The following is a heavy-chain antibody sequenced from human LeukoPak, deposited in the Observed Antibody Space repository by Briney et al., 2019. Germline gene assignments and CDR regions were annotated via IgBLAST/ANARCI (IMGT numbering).Heavy chain of an antibody. CDR2: IYYSGST. V-gene: IGHV4-39*01. Sequence: SETLSLTCTVSGGSISSSSYYWGWIRQPPGKGLEWIGSIYYSGSTYYNPSLKSRVTISVATSKNQFSLKLSSVTAADTAVYYCARHRTGSYDYYFDYWGQGTLVTVSS. D-gene: IGHD3-10*01. CDR1: GGSISSSSYY. J-gene: IGHJ4*02. CDR3: ARHRTGSYDYYFDY.